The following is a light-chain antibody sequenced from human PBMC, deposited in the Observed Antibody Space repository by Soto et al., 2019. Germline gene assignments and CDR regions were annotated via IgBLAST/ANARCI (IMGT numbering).Light chain of an antibody. CDR2: GAS. CDR3: QQSYSTPYT. CDR1: QSISNY. V-gene: IGKV1-39*01. J-gene: IGKJ2*01. Sequence: DIQMTQSPSSLSASVGDRVTITCRASQSISNYLNWYQQKPGKAPKVLIYGASSLRSGVPSRLSGSGSGTDFTLTIISLQPEDFATYYCQQSYSTPYTFGQGTKLEIK.